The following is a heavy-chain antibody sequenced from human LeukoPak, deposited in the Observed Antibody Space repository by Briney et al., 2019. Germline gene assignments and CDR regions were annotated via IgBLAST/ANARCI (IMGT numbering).Heavy chain of an antibody. D-gene: IGHD6-13*01. CDR2: IGTAGDT. CDR3: AKDLWGIAAAGDAEYFQH. V-gene: IGHV3-13*01. J-gene: IGHJ1*01. Sequence: GGSLRLSCAASGFTFSSYDMHWVRQATGKGLEWVSAIGTAGDTYYPGSVKGRFTISRENAKNSLYLQMNSLRAGDTAVYYCAKDLWGIAAAGDAEYFQHWGQGTLVTVSS. CDR1: GFTFSSYD.